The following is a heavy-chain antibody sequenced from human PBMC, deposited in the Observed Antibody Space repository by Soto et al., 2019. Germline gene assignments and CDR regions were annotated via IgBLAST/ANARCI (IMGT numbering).Heavy chain of an antibody. J-gene: IGHJ5*02. D-gene: IGHD5-18*01. CDR2: IIPVYGRS. V-gene: IGHV1-69*06. Sequence: QEQLVQSGAEVKKPGSSVKVSCKASGGTFNSYTINWVRLAPGQGLEWMGAIIPVYGRSTYAQMFQGRVTITADKSNNTIYMELSSLRSDDTAVYFCTRSGGYSYNLAFDHWGQGTLVTVSS. CDR1: GGTFNSYT. CDR3: TRSGGYSYNLAFDH.